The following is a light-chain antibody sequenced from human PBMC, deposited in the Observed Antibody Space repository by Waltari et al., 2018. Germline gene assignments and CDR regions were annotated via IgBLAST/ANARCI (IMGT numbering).Light chain of an antibody. CDR3: QQTSNWPPIT. V-gene: IGKV3-11*01. J-gene: IGKJ5*01. Sequence: EIVLTQSPATLSLSPGERASLSCRASQSVGNDFVWYQQKPGQAPRLLIYDASNRATGIPARFIGSGSGTDFTLTISSLEPEDVAVYYCQQTSNWPPITFGQGTRLEIK. CDR2: DAS. CDR1: QSVGND.